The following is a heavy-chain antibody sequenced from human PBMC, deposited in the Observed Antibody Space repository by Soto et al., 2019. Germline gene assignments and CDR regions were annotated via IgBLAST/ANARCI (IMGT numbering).Heavy chain of an antibody. J-gene: IGHJ6*02. CDR3: VRVGWGYSYGNGMDG. V-gene: IGHV3-30-3*01. D-gene: IGHD5-18*01. Sequence: GGSLRLSCLASGFGFSGYSMHWVRQAPGKGLDWVAVIKHDGSEIYYADSVKGRFTISKDDSKNTLHLQMNALRVDDTALYYCVRVGWGYSYGNGMDGWGQGTTVTVSS. CDR1: GFGFSGYS. CDR2: IKHDGSEI.